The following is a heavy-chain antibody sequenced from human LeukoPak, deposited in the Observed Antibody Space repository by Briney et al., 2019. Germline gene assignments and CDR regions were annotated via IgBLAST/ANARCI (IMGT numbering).Heavy chain of an antibody. CDR3: ASCFSSTSCFHDAFDI. Sequence: SETLSLTCTVSGGSISSGSYYWSWIRQPAGKGLEWIGRIYTSGSINYNPSLKSRVTISVDTSKNQFSLKLSSVTAADTAVYYCASCFSSTSCFHDAFDIWGQGTMVTVSS. D-gene: IGHD2-2*01. J-gene: IGHJ3*02. CDR1: GGSISSGSYY. V-gene: IGHV4-61*02. CDR2: IYTSGSI.